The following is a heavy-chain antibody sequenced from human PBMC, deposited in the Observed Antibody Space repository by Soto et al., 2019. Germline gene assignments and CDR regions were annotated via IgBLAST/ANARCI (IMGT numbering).Heavy chain of an antibody. CDR2: ISGSGGGT. Sequence: EVQLLESGGGLVQPGGSLRLSCAASGFTFSTYAMSWVRQAPGKGLEWVSIISGSGGGTYYADSVKGRFTISRDNSKSTLYLQMNSLRAEDTAVYYCAKDATRTSGWYYFDYWGRGALVTVSS. J-gene: IGHJ4*02. CDR1: GFTFSTYA. D-gene: IGHD6-19*01. V-gene: IGHV3-23*01. CDR3: AKDATRTSGWYYFDY.